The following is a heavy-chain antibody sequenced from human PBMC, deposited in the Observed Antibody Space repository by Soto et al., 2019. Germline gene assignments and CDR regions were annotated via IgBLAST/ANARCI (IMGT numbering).Heavy chain of an antibody. J-gene: IGHJ4*02. V-gene: IGHV4-61*08. CDR1: GGSISSGGYY. CDR3: ARHSKWLALEY. Sequence: SETLSLTCTVSGGSISSGGYYWSWIRQHPGKGLEWIGYIYYSGSTNYNPSLKSRVTISVDTSKNQFSLKLSSVTAADTAVYYCARHSKWLALEYWGQGTLVTVSS. CDR2: IYYSGST. D-gene: IGHD6-19*01.